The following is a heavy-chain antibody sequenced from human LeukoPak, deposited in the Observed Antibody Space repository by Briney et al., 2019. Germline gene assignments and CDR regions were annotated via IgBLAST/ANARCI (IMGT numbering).Heavy chain of an antibody. J-gene: IGHJ4*02. CDR3: AKAPPAPITMIVVVIGGYDY. Sequence: PGGSLRLSCAASGFTFSDYYMSWIRQAPGKGLEWVSYISSSGSTIYYADSVKGRFTISRDNAKNSLYLQMNSLRAEDTAVYYCAKAPPAPITMIVVVIGGYDYWGQGTLVTVSS. V-gene: IGHV3-11*01. CDR2: ISSSGSTI. D-gene: IGHD3-22*01. CDR1: GFTFSDYY.